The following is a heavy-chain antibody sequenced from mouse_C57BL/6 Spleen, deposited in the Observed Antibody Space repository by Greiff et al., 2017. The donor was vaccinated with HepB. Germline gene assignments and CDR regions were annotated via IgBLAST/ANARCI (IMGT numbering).Heavy chain of an antibody. V-gene: IGHV1-26*01. D-gene: IGHD3-3*01. CDR1: GYTFTDYY. Sequence: EVKVVESGPELVKPGASVKISCKASGYTFTDYYMNWVKQSHGKSLEWIGDINPNNGGTSYNQKFKGKATLTVDKSSSTAYMELRSLTSEDSAVYYCARRDVDYFDYWGQGTTLTVSS. J-gene: IGHJ2*01. CDR2: INPNNGGT. CDR3: ARRDVDYFDY.